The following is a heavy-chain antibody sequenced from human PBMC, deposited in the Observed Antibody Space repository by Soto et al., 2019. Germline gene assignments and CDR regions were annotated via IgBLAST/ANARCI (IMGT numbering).Heavy chain of an antibody. J-gene: IGHJ6*01. D-gene: IGHD1-20*01. Sequence: PVESLTSSCKVVGYRFLAHCLSLVPQAPGKGLEWVGTVDPSDSYTYYGPSFRGHVTVSADKSNDTAYLQWRGLKASDTATYYCARSLGYGYKSTWAAMDVWGQGTTVTVSS. V-gene: IGHV5-10-1*01. CDR1: GYRFLAHC. CDR3: ARSLGYGYKSTWAAMDV. CDR2: VDPSDSYT.